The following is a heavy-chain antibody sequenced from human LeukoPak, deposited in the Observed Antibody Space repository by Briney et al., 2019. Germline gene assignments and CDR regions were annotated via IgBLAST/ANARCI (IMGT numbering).Heavy chain of an antibody. J-gene: IGHJ4*02. V-gene: IGHV4-34*01. CDR1: GGSFSGYY. CDR2: INHSGST. Sequence: SETLSLTCAVYGGSFSGYYWSWIRQPPGKGLEWIGEINHSGSTNYNPSLKSRVTISVDTSKNQFSLKLSSVTAADTAVYYCARGTTVTDNNKYYFDYWGQGTLVTVSS. D-gene: IGHD4-11*01. CDR3: ARGTTVTDNNKYYFDY.